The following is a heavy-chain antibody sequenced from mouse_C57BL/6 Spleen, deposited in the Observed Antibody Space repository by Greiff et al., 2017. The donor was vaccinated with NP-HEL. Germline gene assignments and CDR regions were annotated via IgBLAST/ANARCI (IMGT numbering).Heavy chain of an antibody. CDR2: IDPETGGT. Sequence: VQLQQSGAELVRPGASVTLSCKASGYTFTDYEMHWVKQTPVHGLEWIGAIDPETGGTAYNQKFKGKAILTADKSSSTAYMELRSLTSEDSAVYYCTRVYSNYVFDYWGQGTTLTVSS. V-gene: IGHV1-15*01. CDR3: TRVYSNYVFDY. D-gene: IGHD2-5*01. CDR1: GYTFTDYE. J-gene: IGHJ2*01.